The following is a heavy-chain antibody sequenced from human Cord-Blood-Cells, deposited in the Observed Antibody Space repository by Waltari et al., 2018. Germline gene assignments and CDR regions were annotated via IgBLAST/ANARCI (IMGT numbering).Heavy chain of an antibody. V-gene: IGHV3-21*01. J-gene: IGHJ4*02. CDR2: ISSSSSYI. D-gene: IGHD3-10*01. CDR3: ARGGGSGSY. CDR1: GFPFSSYS. Sequence: EVQLVESGGGLVKPGGSLRPSCAASGFPFSSYSLNWVRQAPGKGLEWVSSISSSSSYIYYADSVKGRFTISRDNAKNSLYLQMNSLRAEDTAVYYCARGGGSGSYWGQGTLVTVSS.